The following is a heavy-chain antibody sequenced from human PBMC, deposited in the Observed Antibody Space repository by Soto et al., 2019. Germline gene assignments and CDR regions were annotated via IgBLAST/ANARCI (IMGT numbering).Heavy chain of an antibody. V-gene: IGHV1-3*01. CDR2: INAGNGNT. D-gene: IGHD1-26*01. CDR1: GYIFTTYA. Sequence: ASVKVSCKASGYIFTTYAMHWVRQAPGQRLEWMGWINAGNGNTKSSQKFQGRVTITRDTSASTAYMELSSLRSEDTAVYYCARGSPPTFDYWGQGTLVTVSS. CDR3: ARGSPPTFDY. J-gene: IGHJ4*02.